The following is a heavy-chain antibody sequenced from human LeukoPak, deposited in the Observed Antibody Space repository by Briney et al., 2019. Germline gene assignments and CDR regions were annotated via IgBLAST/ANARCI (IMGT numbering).Heavy chain of an antibody. J-gene: IGHJ4*02. CDR1: GYNFTSYD. D-gene: IGHD4-11*01. Sequence: ASVKVSCKASGYNFTSYDINWVRQATGQEPEWMGWMNPNSGDTDSVQKLQARVTMTWDTSIDTAYMDLTGLTSEDTAVYYCARASLVDYPTLDYWGQGTLVTVSS. V-gene: IGHV1-8*01. CDR2: MNPNSGDT. CDR3: ARASLVDYPTLDY.